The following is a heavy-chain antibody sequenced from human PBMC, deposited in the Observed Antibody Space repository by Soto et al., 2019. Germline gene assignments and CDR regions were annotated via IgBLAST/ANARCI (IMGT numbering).Heavy chain of an antibody. J-gene: IGHJ6*02. Sequence: QVHLVQSGPEVKKPGAPVKVSCEASGYKFSEHGITWVRQAPGQGLEWMGWISAFNDNTNYAQKFQGRVVMTRDTSTSTASMELKSLTYEDTAVYYCARSGYSWQDYDTGMDVWGQGTTVTVS. D-gene: IGHD5-18*01. CDR2: ISAFNDNT. CDR3: ARSGYSWQDYDTGMDV. V-gene: IGHV1-18*01. CDR1: GYKFSEHG.